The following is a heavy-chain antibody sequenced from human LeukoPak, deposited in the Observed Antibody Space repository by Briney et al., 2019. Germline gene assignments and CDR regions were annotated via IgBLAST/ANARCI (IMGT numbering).Heavy chain of an antibody. CDR2: ISTDGSTT. CDR3: VRDQLGSFDN. D-gene: IGHD2-2*01. CDR1: GLTFSSHW. V-gene: IGHV3-74*01. Sequence: GGSLRLSCAVSGLTFSSHWMHWVRQAPGKGLVWVSYISTDGSTTNYADSVKGRFTISRDNAKNSVSLQMNSLRADDTAVYFCVRDQLGSFDNWGQGTLVTVSS. J-gene: IGHJ4*02.